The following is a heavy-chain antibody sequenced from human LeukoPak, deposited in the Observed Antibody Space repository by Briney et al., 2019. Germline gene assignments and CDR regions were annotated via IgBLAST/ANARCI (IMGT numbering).Heavy chain of an antibody. CDR3: ASIAAASGGGYYFDY. Sequence: GGSLRLSCAASGFTFSSYTMNWVRQAPGKGLEWVSSMSGSSSYIYYADSVKGRFTISRDNSKNTLYLQMNSLRAEDTAVYYCASIAAASGGGYYFDYWGQGTLVTVSS. CDR1: GFTFSSYT. J-gene: IGHJ4*02. D-gene: IGHD6-13*01. CDR2: MSGSSSYI. V-gene: IGHV3-21*01.